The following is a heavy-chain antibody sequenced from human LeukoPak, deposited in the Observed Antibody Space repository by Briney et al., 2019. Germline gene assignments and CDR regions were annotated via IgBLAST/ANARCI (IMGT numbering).Heavy chain of an antibody. CDR2: VYYTGST. D-gene: IGHD5-12*01. Sequence: SETLSLTCTVSGVSISDHYWSWIRQPPGKGLEWIGYVYYTGSTNYNPSLKSRVTISVDTSKNQFSLKLSSVTAADTAVYYCARDSRGAFDIWGQGTMVTVSS. J-gene: IGHJ3*02. CDR3: ARDSRGAFDI. V-gene: IGHV4-59*11. CDR1: GVSISDHY.